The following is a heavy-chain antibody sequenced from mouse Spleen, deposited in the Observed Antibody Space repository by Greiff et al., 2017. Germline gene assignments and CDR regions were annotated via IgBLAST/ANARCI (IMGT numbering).Heavy chain of an antibody. V-gene: IGHV5-17*02. CDR1: GFTFSSFG. CDR2: ISSGSSTI. J-gene: IGHJ3*01. D-gene: IGHD2-14*01. CDR3: ARSGYRYDEGFAY. Sequence: EVKLVESGGGLVQPGGSRKLSCAASGFTFSSFGMHWVRQAPEKGLEWVAYISSGSSTIYYADTVKGRFTISRDNPKNTLFLQMTSLRSEDTAMYYCARSGYRYDEGFAYWGQGTLVTVSA.